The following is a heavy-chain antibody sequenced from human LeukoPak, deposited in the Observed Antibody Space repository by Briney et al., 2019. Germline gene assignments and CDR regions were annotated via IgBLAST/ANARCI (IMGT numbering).Heavy chain of an antibody. J-gene: IGHJ6*04. CDR2: ISGSGADT. V-gene: IGHV3-23*01. CDR1: EFIFSGYV. Sequence: GGSLRVSCAASEFIFSGYVMSWVRQAPGKGLEWVSAISGSGADTYYADFVKGRFTISRDNFKSTLYLQMNSLRVEDTAVYYCAKRRGFYNGMDVWGTGTTVTVSS. CDR3: AKRRGFYNGMDV.